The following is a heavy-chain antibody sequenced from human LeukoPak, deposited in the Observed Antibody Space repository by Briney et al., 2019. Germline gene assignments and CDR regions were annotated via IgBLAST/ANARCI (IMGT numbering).Heavy chain of an antibody. CDR2: IRSSTNFI. CDR3: ARGRWEQQMGPSFSYMDV. V-gene: IGHV3-21*01. CDR1: GFSFKSYY. J-gene: IGHJ6*03. D-gene: IGHD6-13*01. Sequence: GGSLRLSCVGSGFSFKSYYMNWVRQTPGKGLGWVSSIRSSTNFIYYGDSVKGRFTISRDNDQNSLFLLMNSLRDDDTAVYDCARGRWEQQMGPSFSYMDVWGKGTTVTVSS.